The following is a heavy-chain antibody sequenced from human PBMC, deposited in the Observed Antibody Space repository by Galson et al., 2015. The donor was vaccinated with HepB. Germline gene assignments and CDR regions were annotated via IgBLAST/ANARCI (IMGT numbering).Heavy chain of an antibody. CDR3: AKDIGFGLGLVVGDAFDI. CDR1: GFTFDDYA. D-gene: IGHD5-12*01. CDR2: ISWNSGSI. Sequence: LRLSCAASGFTFDDYAMHWVRQAPGKGLEWVSGISWNSGSIGYADSVKGRFTISRDNAKNSLYLQMNSLRAEDTALYYCAKDIGFGLGLVVGDAFDIWGQGTMVTVSS. V-gene: IGHV3-9*01. J-gene: IGHJ3*02.